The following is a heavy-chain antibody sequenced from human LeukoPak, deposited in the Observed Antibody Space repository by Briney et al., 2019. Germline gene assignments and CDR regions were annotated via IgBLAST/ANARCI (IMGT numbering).Heavy chain of an antibody. J-gene: IGHJ4*02. CDR2: IWYDGSNK. V-gene: IGHV3-33*01. CDR3: ARDSQLGGWDDY. Sequence: GRSLRLSCAASGFTFSSYGMHWVRQAPGKGLEWVAVIWYDGSNKYYADSVKGRFTISRDNSKNTLYLQMNSLRAEDTAVYYCARDSQLGGWDDYWGQGTLVTVSS. D-gene: IGHD3-16*01. CDR1: GFTFSSYG.